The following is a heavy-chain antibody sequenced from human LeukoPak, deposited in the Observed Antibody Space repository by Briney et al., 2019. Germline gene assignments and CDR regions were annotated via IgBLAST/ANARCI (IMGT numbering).Heavy chain of an antibody. V-gene: IGHV3-33*05. J-gene: IGHJ5*02. Sequence: PGGSLRLSCAASGFTFRYYAMNWVRQAPGKGLEWVAGISYSGDDQFYEDSVKGRFTISRDNSQDTLFLEMSTLTKEDTAVYYCAKTSGDGGTTFDHWGQGTLVTVSS. D-gene: IGHD2-21*02. CDR2: ISYSGDDQ. CDR1: GFTFRYYA. CDR3: AKTSGDGGTTFDH.